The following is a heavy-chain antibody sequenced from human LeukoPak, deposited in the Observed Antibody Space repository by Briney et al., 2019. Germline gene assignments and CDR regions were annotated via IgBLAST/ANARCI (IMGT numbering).Heavy chain of an antibody. V-gene: IGHV4-39*01. CDR1: GGSISSSSYY. CDR3: ARSSGWSYFDY. D-gene: IGHD2-15*01. Sequence: PSETLSLTCTVSGGSISSSSYYWGWIRQPPGKGLEWIGSIYYSGSTYYNPSLKSRVTISVDTSKNQFPLKLSSVTAADTAVYYCARSSGWSYFDYWGQGTLVTVSS. J-gene: IGHJ4*02. CDR2: IYYSGST.